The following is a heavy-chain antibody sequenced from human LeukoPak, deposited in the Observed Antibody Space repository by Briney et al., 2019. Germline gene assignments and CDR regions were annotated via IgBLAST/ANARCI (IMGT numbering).Heavy chain of an antibody. CDR3: AVGYFDWLLGYNWFDP. V-gene: IGHV4-59*01. CDR2: IYYSGST. Sequence: SETLSLTCTVSGGSISSYYWSWIRKPPGRGLEWIGYIYYSGSTNYNPSLKSRVTISVDTSKNQFSLKLSSVTAADTAVHYCAVGYFDWLLGYNWFDPWGQGTLVTVSS. CDR1: GGSISSYY. J-gene: IGHJ5*02. D-gene: IGHD3-9*01.